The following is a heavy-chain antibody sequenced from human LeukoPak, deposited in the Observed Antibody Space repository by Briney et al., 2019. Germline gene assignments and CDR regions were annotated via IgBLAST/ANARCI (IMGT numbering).Heavy chain of an antibody. CDR1: GFTFSSYA. J-gene: IGHJ3*02. D-gene: IGHD2-2*01. V-gene: IGHV3-23*01. Sequence: GGSLRLSCAASGFTFSSYAMSWVRQAPGKGLEWVSAISGSGGSTYYADSVKGRFTISRDNSKNTLYLQMNSLRAEDTAVYYCAKSDCSSTSCYVRGGFDIWGQATMVTVSS. CDR2: ISGSGGST. CDR3: AKSDCSSTSCYVRGGFDI.